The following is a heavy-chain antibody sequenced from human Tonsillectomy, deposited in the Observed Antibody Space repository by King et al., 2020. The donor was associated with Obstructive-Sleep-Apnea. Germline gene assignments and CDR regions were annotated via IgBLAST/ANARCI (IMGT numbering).Heavy chain of an antibody. CDR1: GFTFSDYY. D-gene: IGHD3-10*01. J-gene: IGHJ4*02. CDR2: ISSSGSTI. CDR3: ARERRLLWFVELPNYFDY. V-gene: IGHV3-11*01. Sequence: VQLVESGGGLVKPGGSLRLSCAASGFTFSDYYMSWIRQAPGKGLEWVSYISSSGSTIYYADSVKGRFTISRDNAKNSLSLQMNSLRAEDTAVYYCARERRLLWFVELPNYFDYWGQGTLVTVSS.